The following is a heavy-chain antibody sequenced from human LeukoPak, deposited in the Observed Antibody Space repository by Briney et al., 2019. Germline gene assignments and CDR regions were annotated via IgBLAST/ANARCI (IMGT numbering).Heavy chain of an antibody. CDR2: TSYDGSNK. CDR1: GFTFSSYG. V-gene: IGHV3-30*18. CDR3: AKGDIPMEYYYHGMDV. D-gene: IGHD5-18*01. J-gene: IGHJ6*02. Sequence: PGGSLRLSCAASGFTFSSYGMHWVRQAPGKGLEWVAVTSYDGSNKYYADSVKGRFSISRDNSKNTLFLQMNSLRAEDTAVYYCAKGDIPMEYYYHGMDVWGQGTTVTVSS.